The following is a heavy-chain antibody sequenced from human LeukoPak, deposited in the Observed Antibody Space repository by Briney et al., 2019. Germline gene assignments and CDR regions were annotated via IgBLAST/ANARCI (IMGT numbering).Heavy chain of an antibody. CDR2: ISGSVSST. CDR3: ARDRSGSYPGDAFDI. Sequence: GGSLRLSCAASGFTFSFYAMSWVRQAPGKGLEWVSVISGSVSSTNYADSVKGRFTISRDNSKNTLYLQMNSLRAEDTAVYYCARDRSGSYPGDAFDIWGQGTMVTVSS. D-gene: IGHD1-26*01. V-gene: IGHV3-23*01. CDR1: GFTFSFYA. J-gene: IGHJ3*02.